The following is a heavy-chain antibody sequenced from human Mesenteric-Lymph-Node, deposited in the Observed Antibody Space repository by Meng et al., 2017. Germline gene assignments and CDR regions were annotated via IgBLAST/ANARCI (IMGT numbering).Heavy chain of an antibody. CDR3: ARDFGPRDTTYHPTNYFDS. D-gene: IGHD2/OR15-2a*01. CDR2: IWHDGSRK. Sequence: GGSLRLSCGASGFIFSNYGMHWVRQAPGKGLEWVAVIWHDGSRKEYGDSVKGRFTMSRDNSKNTVYLEMNSLRGDDTAVYYCARDFGPRDTTYHPTNYFDSWGRGTQVTVSS. J-gene: IGHJ4*02. V-gene: IGHV3-33*01. CDR1: GFIFSNYG.